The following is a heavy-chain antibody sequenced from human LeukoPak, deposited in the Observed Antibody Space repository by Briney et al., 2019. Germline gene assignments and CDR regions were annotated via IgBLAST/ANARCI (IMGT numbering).Heavy chain of an antibody. D-gene: IGHD2-2*01. Sequence: ASVKVSRKASGYTFTGYSIHWVRQAPGQGLEWMGWINPNSGDTNYAQKFQGRVTMTRDTSISTAYMELSRLRSDDTAVYYCAREFTNVVVPAAADFDYWGQGTLVTVSS. V-gene: IGHV1-2*02. CDR1: GYTFTGYS. J-gene: IGHJ4*02. CDR3: AREFTNVVVPAAADFDY. CDR2: INPNSGDT.